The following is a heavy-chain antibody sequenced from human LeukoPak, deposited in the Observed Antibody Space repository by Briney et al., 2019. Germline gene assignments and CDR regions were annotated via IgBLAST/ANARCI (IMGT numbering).Heavy chain of an antibody. CDR3: ARDPDPADDSSAYCFDY. CDR2: INPSGGST. D-gene: IGHD3-22*01. V-gene: IGHV1-46*01. Sequence: ASATVSCKASGYTFTSYYMYWVRQAPGQGLEWMGIINPSGGSTSYAQKFQGRVTMTRDTSTSTVYLELSSLRSEDTAVYFCARDPDPADDSSAYCFDYWGQGTLVTVSS. J-gene: IGHJ4*02. CDR1: GYTFTSYY.